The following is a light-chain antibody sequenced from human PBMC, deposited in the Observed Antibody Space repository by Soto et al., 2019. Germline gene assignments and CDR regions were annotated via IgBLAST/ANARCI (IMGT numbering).Light chain of an antibody. J-gene: IGKJ5*01. V-gene: IGKV1-5*03. CDR2: KAS. CDR3: QQLISFPIT. Sequence: DIQMTQSPSSLSASVGDRVTITCRASQTISSWLAWYQQKPGKAPKLLIYKASTLKSGVPSRFSGSGSGTEFTLTISSLQPEDFATYYCQQLISFPITFGQGTRLEIK. CDR1: QTISSW.